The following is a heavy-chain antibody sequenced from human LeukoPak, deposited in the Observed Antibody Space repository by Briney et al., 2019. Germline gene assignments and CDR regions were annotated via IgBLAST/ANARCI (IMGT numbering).Heavy chain of an antibody. V-gene: IGHV1-2*02. Sequence: ASVKVSCKASGYTFTGYYMHWVRQAPGQGLEWMGWINPNSGGTNYAQKFQGRVTMTRDTSISTAHMELSRLRSDDTAVYYCARLSGSSGYSALGYWGQGTLVTVSS. CDR1: GYTFTGYY. CDR3: ARLSGSSGYSALGY. D-gene: IGHD3-22*01. J-gene: IGHJ4*02. CDR2: INPNSGGT.